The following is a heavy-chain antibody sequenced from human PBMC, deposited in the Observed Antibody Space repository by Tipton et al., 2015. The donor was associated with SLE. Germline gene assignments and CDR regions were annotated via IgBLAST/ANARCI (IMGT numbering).Heavy chain of an antibody. V-gene: IGHV3-33*08. CDR3: ARGLRFWYFDV. D-gene: IGHD3-16*01. J-gene: IGHJ2*01. CDR1: GFNFSTYG. Sequence: SLRLSCAASGFNFSTYGMHWVRQAPGKGLEWVAVIWYDGSGTTYADSVKGRFTISRDNAKNTLFLQMNSLRTDDTAIYYCARGLRFWYFDVWGRGALVTVSS. CDR2: IWYDGSGT.